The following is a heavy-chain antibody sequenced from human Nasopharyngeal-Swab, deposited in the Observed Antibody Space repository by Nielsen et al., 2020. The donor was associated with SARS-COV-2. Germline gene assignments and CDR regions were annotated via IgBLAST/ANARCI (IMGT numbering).Heavy chain of an antibody. V-gene: IGHV3-21*01. D-gene: IGHD3-3*01. Sequence: GGSLQISCAASGFTFSSYSMNWVRPAPGKGLEWVSSISSSSSYIYYADSVKGRFTISRDNAKNSLYLQMNSLRAEDTAVYYCASLKRLHTMYNWFDPWGQGTLVTVSS. CDR2: ISSSSSYI. CDR3: ASLKRLHTMYNWFDP. CDR1: GFTFSSYS. J-gene: IGHJ5*02.